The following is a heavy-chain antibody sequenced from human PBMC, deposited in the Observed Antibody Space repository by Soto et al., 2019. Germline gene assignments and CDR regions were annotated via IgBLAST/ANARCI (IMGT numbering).Heavy chain of an antibody. D-gene: IGHD3-10*01. V-gene: IGHV3-66*01. CDR3: ERGGSGSDWDYYGMDV. J-gene: IGHJ6*02. CDR2: IYSGGTT. CDR1: ALTASKNY. Sequence: EVQLVESGGGLVQPGGSLRLACAGSALTASKNYMSWVRQPPGKGLEWVSVIYSGGTTYYADSVKDRFSISRDNSKSTLYLQMDNLRAGDTAVYYCERGGSGSDWDYYGMDVWGQGTTVTVSS.